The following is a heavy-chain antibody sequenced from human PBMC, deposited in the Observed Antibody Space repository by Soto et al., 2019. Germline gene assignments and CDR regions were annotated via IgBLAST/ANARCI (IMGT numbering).Heavy chain of an antibody. J-gene: IGHJ6*02. CDR1: GFTFTSSA. CDR3: AAASSTSGGYYGMDV. V-gene: IGHV1-58*02. D-gene: IGHD3-16*01. CDR2: IVVGSGHT. Sequence: GASVKVSCKTSGFTFTSSAMQWVRQARGQGLEWIGWIVVGSGHTNHAQKFQERVTITRDMSTSTAYMELSSLRSEDTAMYYCAAASSTSGGYYGMDVWGQGTTVPVSS.